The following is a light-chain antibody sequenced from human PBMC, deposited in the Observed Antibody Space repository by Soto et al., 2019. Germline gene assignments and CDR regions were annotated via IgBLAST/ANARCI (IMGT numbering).Light chain of an antibody. V-gene: IGKV1-17*01. CDR2: AAS. CDR1: QGIRND. Sequence: IWMTPSPSLLSASTGDRVTISCRMSQGIRNDLGWYQQRPGKAPKRLIYAASSLQSGVPSRFSSSGSGTEFTLTISSLQPEDFATYYCLQHNSYPWTFGQGTKVDIK. J-gene: IGKJ1*01. CDR3: LQHNSYPWT.